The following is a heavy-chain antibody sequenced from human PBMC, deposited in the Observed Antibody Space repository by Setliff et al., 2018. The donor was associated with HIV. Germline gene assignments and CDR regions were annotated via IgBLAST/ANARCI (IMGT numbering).Heavy chain of an antibody. CDR3: ARARLQGIVTAVGPRDNCLDP. CDR2: ISAYNGNT. V-gene: IGHV1-18*01. D-gene: IGHD1-26*01. CDR1: GYSFINYG. J-gene: IGHJ5*02. Sequence: ASVKVSCKASGYSFINYGISWVRQAPGQGLEWMGWISAYNGNTDYAPRLLGRVTMTTDTSTSTAYMELRSLSSDDTAVYYCARARLQGIVTAVGPRDNCLDPWGQGTRLTVSS.